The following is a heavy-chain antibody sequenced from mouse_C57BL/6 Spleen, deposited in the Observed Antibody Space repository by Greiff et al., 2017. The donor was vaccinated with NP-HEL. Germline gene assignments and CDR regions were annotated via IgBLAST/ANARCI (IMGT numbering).Heavy chain of an antibody. CDR2: IDPSDSYT. CDR1: GYTFTSYW. J-gene: IGHJ2*01. CDR3: ARPYYNY. Sequence: VQLQQPGAELVKPGASVKLSCKASGYTFTSYWMQWVKQRPGQGLEWIGEIDPSDSYTNYNQKFKGKATLTVDTSSSTAYMQLSSLTSEDSAVYYCARPYYNYWGQGTTRTVSS. V-gene: IGHV1-50*01.